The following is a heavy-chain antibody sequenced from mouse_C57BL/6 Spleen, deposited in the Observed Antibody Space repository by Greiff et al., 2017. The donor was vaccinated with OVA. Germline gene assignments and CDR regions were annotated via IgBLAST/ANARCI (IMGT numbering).Heavy chain of an antibody. V-gene: IGHV1-26*01. D-gene: IGHD2-4*01. J-gene: IGHJ1*03. Sequence: VQLQQSGPELVKPGASVKISCKASGYTFTDYYMNWVKQSPGKSLEWIGDINPNNGGTSYNQKFKGKATLTVDKSSSTAYMELRSLTSEDSAVYYGARGRNRLRELYWYFDVWGTGTTVTVSS. CDR1: GYTFTDYY. CDR2: INPNNGGT. CDR3: ARGRNRLRELYWYFDV.